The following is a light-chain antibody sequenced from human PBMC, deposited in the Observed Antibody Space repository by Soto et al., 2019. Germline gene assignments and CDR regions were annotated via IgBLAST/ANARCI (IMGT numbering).Light chain of an antibody. CDR1: QSVSSN. J-gene: IGKJ1*01. CDR2: GAS. V-gene: IGKV3-15*01. Sequence: EIVMTQSPATLSVSPGERATLSCRASQSVSSNLAWYQQKPGQAPRLLIFGASARATGIPARFSGSGSGTQFTLTICRLQSEDFAVYYCQQYNNWPPAWTFGQGTKVDIK. CDR3: QQYNNWPPAWT.